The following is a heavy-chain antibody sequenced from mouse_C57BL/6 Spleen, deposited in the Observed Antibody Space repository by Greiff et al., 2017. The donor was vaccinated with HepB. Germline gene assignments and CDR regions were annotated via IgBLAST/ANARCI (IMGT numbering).Heavy chain of an antibody. J-gene: IGHJ2*01. CDR1: GYTFNSYW. CDR3: ARFITTVVAFGC. D-gene: IGHD1-1*01. V-gene: IGHV1-61*01. Sequence: QVQLQQPGAELVRPGSSVKLSCKASGYTFNSYWMDWVKQRPGQGLEWIGNIYPSDSETHYNQKFKDKATLTVDKSSSTAYMQLSSLTSEDSAVYYCARFITTVVAFGCWGEGTTLTVSS. CDR2: IYPSDSET.